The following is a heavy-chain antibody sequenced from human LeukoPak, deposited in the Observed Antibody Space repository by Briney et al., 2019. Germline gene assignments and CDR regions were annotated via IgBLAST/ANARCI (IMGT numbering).Heavy chain of an antibody. CDR2: VSKTGST. D-gene: IGHD3-22*01. V-gene: IGHV4-59*01. CDR3: AREGAHSSGWSPFDH. CDR1: GASISDYF. J-gene: IGHJ4*02. Sequence: SETLSLTCSVSGASISDYFWSWIRQAPGQTLEWIGYVSKTGSTNYNPSLRSRVTISKDTSRNLLSLRLTSATAADTAVYYCAREGAHSSGWSPFDHWGQGTLVAVTS.